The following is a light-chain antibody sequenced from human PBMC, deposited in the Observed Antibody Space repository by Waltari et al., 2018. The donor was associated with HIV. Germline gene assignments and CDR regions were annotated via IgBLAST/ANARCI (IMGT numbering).Light chain of an antibody. V-gene: IGLV2-8*01. CDR2: EVN. CDR1: SSDVGGFDY. Sequence: QSALPQPPSASGSPGQSVTISCTRPSSDVGGFDYVPWYHQQPPNAPTLILYEVNRRPSGVPDRFSGSKSGNTASLTVSGLQPEDEGDYYCTSYKDANDVVFGGGTKLTVL. CDR3: TSYKDANDVV. J-gene: IGLJ2*01.